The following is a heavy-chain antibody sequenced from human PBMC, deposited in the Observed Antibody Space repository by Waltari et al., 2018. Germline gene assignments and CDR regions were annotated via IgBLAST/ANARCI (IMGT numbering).Heavy chain of an antibody. J-gene: IGHJ4*02. D-gene: IGHD5-12*01. V-gene: IGHV3-53*02. Sequence: EVQLVETGGGLIKPGGSLRLSCEASGFTDSSNYMSWVPQAPGKGLEWVSVIYSGGSTYYADSVKGRFTISRDNSKNPLYLQMNSLRAEDTAVYYCAAGWQMATIALDYWGQGTLVTVSS. CDR3: AAGWQMATIALDY. CDR1: GFTDSSNY. CDR2: IYSGGST.